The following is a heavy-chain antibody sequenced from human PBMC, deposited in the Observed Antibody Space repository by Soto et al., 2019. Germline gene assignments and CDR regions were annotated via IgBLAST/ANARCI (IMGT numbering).Heavy chain of an antibody. J-gene: IGHJ4*02. CDR1: GFTFSSYA. CDR2: ISGSGGSK. CDR3: AKWTIAVAGTGPFDY. D-gene: IGHD6-19*01. V-gene: IGHV3-23*01. Sequence: GGSLRLSCAASGFTFSSYAMSWVRQAPGKGLEWVSAISGSGGSKYYADSVKGRFTISRDNSKNTLYLQMNSLRAEDTAVYYCAKWTIAVAGTGPFDYWGQGTLVTVSS.